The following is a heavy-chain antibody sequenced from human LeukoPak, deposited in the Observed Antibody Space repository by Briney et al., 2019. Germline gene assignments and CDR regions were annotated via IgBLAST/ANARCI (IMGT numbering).Heavy chain of an antibody. V-gene: IGHV4-4*07. CDR1: GGSISSYY. Sequence: SETLSLTCTVSGGSISSYYWSWIRQPAGKGLEWIGRIYSSGSTNYNPSLKSRVTMSVDTSKNQFSLKLSSVTAADTAMYYCARGQYHLLYWYFDLWGHGTLVTVSS. CDR2: IYSSGST. CDR3: ARGQYHLLYWYFDL. J-gene: IGHJ2*01. D-gene: IGHD2-2*01.